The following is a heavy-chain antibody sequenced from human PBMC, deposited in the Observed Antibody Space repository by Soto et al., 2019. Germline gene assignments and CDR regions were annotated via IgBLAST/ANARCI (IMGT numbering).Heavy chain of an antibody. V-gene: IGHV1-2*02. D-gene: IGHD3-10*01. J-gene: IGHJ3*02. CDR1: GYTFTGHY. Sequence: GASVEVPCKASGYTFTGHYMRWVRQAPGQGLEWMGWINPNSVGTNYAQKFQGRVTMTRDTSISTAYMELSRLRSDDTAVYYCAREPMVRAAHGFDIWGQGTMVPGSS. CDR2: INPNSVGT. CDR3: AREPMVRAAHGFDI.